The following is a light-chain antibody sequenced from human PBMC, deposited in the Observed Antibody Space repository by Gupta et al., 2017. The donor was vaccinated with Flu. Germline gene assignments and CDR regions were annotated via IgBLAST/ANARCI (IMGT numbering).Light chain of an antibody. Sequence: ATLSVSPGEVATLSCRASQNVGSNLAWYQQKPGQAPRLLIFDASARDTGIPARFSGTGSGTEFTLTISSRQSEDFAVYYCQQYNTWPPLTFGAGTRVEIK. CDR1: QNVGSN. CDR3: QQYNTWPPLT. CDR2: DAS. V-gene: IGKV3-15*01. J-gene: IGKJ4*01.